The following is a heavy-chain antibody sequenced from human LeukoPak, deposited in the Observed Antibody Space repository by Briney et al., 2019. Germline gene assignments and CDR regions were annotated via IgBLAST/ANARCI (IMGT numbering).Heavy chain of an antibody. CDR3: ARGKRITIFGVVIYYFDY. D-gene: IGHD3-3*01. CDR2: IYSGGST. J-gene: IGHJ4*02. Sequence: PGGSLRLSCAASGFTVSSNYMSWVRQAPGKGLEWVSVIYSGGSTYYADSVKGRFTISRDNSKNTLYLQMNSLRAEDTAVYYCARGKRITIFGVVIYYFDYWGQGTLVTVSS. V-gene: IGHV3-66*01. CDR1: GFTVSSNY.